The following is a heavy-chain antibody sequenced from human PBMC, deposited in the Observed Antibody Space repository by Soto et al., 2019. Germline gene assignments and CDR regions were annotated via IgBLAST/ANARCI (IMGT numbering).Heavy chain of an antibody. CDR2: IHYSGNT. Sequence: PSETLSLTCTVSGASISSTTFCWTWIGQHPGKGLEWIGDIHYSGNTYYNPSLKSRVSLSVDTSMNQFSLRLSPVTVADTAVYYCARGKVSNTTPKRNWFDPWGQGTLVTVSS. CDR3: ARGKVSNTTPKRNWFDP. D-gene: IGHD3-3*02. CDR1: GASISSTTFC. J-gene: IGHJ5*02. V-gene: IGHV4-31*03.